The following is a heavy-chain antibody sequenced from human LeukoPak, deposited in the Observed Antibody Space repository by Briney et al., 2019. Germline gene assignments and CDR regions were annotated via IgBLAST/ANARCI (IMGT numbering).Heavy chain of an antibody. CDR1: GYTLTELS. J-gene: IGHJ4*02. D-gene: IGHD1-26*01. CDR3: ATGGRRGSLFFDY. V-gene: IGHV1-24*01. Sequence: ASVNVSCKVSGYTLTELSMHWVRQAPGKGLEWMGGFDPEDGETIYAQKFQGRVTMTEDTSTDTAYMELSSLRSEDTAVYYCATGGRRGSLFFDYWGQGTLVTVSS. CDR2: FDPEDGET.